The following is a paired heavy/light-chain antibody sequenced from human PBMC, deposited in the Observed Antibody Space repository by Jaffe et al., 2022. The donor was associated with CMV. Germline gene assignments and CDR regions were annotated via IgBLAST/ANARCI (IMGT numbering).Light chain of an antibody. J-gene: IGKJ2*04. CDR3: HQYESSPSS. CDR2: GVS. Sequence: EIVLTQSPGTLSLSPGEGATLSCRPSQSISSRLGWYQQKPGQAPRLLIHGVSSRATGIPDRFSGSGSGTDFTLTISSLEPEDFAVYYCHQYESSPSSFGQGTRLEVK. CDR1: QSISSR. V-gene: IGKV3-20*01.
Heavy chain of an antibody. D-gene: IGHD3-22*01. V-gene: IGHV4-4*02. Sequence: QVQLYQSGPGLVKPSDTLSLTCTVSGDSIKSGSWWSWVRQPPGKGLEWIGETYHTGSANFNPSLKSRVTMSVDNAKNQFSLNLKSVTAADTAIYFCARWYSSAYYTWGQGILVTVSS. CDR3: ARWYSSAYYT. J-gene: IGHJ4*02. CDR2: TYHTGSA. CDR1: GDSIKSGSW.